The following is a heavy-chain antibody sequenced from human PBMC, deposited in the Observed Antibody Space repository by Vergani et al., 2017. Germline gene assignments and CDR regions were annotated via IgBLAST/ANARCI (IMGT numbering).Heavy chain of an antibody. Sequence: QVQLQVSGPGLVKPSETLSLTCIVSGGSISPYYWSWIRQPAGKGLEWIGRIYTSESTNYNPSLKSRVTISVDTSNNHFSLRLNSLTAADTAVYYCARRSGIVYDIFSGTQYFFDFWGQGTLVTVSS. CDR1: GGSISPYY. J-gene: IGHJ4*02. CDR2: IYTSEST. V-gene: IGHV4-4*07. D-gene: IGHD3-9*01. CDR3: ARRSGIVYDIFSGTQYFFDF.